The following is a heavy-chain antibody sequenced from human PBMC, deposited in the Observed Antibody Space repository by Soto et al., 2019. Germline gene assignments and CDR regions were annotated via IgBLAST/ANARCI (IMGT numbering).Heavy chain of an antibody. J-gene: IGHJ6*03. D-gene: IGHD3-3*01. V-gene: IGHV4-34*01. CDR2: INHSGST. CDR1: GGSFSGYY. Sequence: SETLSLTCAVYGGSFSGYYWSWIRQPPGKGLEWIGEINHSGSTNYNPSLKSRVTISVDTSKNQFSLKLSSVTAADTAVYYCARGGGSGYYRPYYYYYMDVWGKGTTVTVXS. CDR3: ARGGGSGYYRPYYYYYMDV.